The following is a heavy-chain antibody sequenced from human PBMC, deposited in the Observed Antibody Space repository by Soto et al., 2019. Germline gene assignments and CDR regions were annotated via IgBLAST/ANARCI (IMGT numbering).Heavy chain of an antibody. J-gene: IGHJ4*02. V-gene: IGHV3-30*18. CDR3: AKDGAATRTYNFHY. D-gene: IGHD6-25*01. CDR2: ISNDGSNK. CDR1: GFTFSNYG. Sequence: QVQLVESGGGVVQPGMCPSLSCAASGFTFSNYGMHWVRQAPGKGLEWVTLISNDGSNKVYADSVKGTFTISRDNSKNTLYLQMTSLKTEDTAVYYCAKDGAATRTYNFHYWGQGSLVTVSS.